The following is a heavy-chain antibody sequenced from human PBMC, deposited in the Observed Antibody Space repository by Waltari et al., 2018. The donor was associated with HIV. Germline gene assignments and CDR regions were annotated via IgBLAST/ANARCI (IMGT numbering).Heavy chain of an antibody. J-gene: IGHJ6*02. V-gene: IGHV3-33*01. CDR2: IWYDGSKK. CDR3: ARGVHDFYYGMDV. Sequence: QVQLVESGGGVVQPGRSLRLSCAVSGFTFSSYGMHWVRQAPGKGLGWLAVIWYDGSKKYYADSVKGRFTIARDNSKNTLYLQMNSLRDEDTAVYYCARGVHDFYYGMDVWGQGTSVTVSS. CDR1: GFTFSSYG.